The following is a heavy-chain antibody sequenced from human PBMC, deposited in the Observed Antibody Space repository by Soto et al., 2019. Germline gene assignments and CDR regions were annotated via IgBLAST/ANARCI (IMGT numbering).Heavy chain of an antibody. J-gene: IGHJ4*02. D-gene: IGHD3-22*01. Sequence: PGGSLRLSCAASGFTFSSYGMHWVRQAPGKGLEWVAVISYDGSNKYYADSVKGRFTISRDNSKNTLYLQMNSLRAEDTAVYYCAKEDDSSGYYRTNFDYWGQGTLVTVSS. CDR2: ISYDGSNK. CDR1: GFTFSSYG. V-gene: IGHV3-30*18. CDR3: AKEDDSSGYYRTNFDY.